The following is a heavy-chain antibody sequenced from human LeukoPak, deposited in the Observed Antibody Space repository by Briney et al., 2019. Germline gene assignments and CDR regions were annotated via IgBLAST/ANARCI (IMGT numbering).Heavy chain of an antibody. J-gene: IGHJ4*02. Sequence: GGSRRLSCAASGFTFSSYAMSWVRQAPGKGLEWVSAISGSGGSTYYADSVKGRFTISRDNSKNTLYLQMNSLRAEDTAAYYCAKVSLQKSKWETSMYFDYWGQGTLVTVSS. CDR3: AKVSLQKSKWETSMYFDY. CDR2: ISGSGGST. V-gene: IGHV3-23*01. D-gene: IGHD1-26*01. CDR1: GFTFSSYA.